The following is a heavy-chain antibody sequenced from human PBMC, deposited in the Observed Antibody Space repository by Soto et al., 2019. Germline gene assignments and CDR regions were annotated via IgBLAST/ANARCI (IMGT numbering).Heavy chain of an antibody. CDR2: ISYDGSNK. J-gene: IGHJ4*02. D-gene: IGHD6-13*01. CDR3: ARARGQQQLETSSFDY. CDR1: GFTFSSYA. Sequence: QAQLVESGGGVVQPGRSLRLSCAASGFTFSSYAMHWVRQAPGKGLEWVAVISYDGSNKYYADSVKGRFTISRDNSKNXLYLQMNSLRAEDTAVYYCARARGQQQLETSSFDYWGQGTLVTVSS. V-gene: IGHV3-30-3*01.